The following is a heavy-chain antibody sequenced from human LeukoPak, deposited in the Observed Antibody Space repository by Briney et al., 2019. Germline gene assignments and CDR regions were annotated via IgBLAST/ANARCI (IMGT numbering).Heavy chain of an antibody. J-gene: IGHJ4*02. Sequence: ASVKVSCKASGGTFSSYAISWVRQAPGQGLEWMGGIIPIFGTANYAQKFQGRVTITADKSTSTAYMELSSLRSEDTAVYYCARTYYYDSSGYYLTEYYFDYRGQGTLVTVSS. V-gene: IGHV1-69*06. CDR2: IIPIFGTA. CDR3: ARTYYYDSSGYYLTEYYFDY. CDR1: GGTFSSYA. D-gene: IGHD3-22*01.